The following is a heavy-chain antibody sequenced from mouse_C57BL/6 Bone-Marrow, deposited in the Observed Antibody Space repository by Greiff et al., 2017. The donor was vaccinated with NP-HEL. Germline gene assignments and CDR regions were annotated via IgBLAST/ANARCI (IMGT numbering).Heavy chain of an antibody. D-gene: IGHD1-1*01. CDR3: AIGANYYGSSYYFDY. Sequence: QVQLKESGAELVKPGASVKVSCKASGYTFTSYWMHWVKQRPGQGLEWIGRIHPSDSDTNYNQKFKGKATLTVDKSSSTAYMQLSSLTSEDSAVYYCAIGANYYGSSYYFDYWGQGTTLTVSS. CDR1: GYTFTSYW. V-gene: IGHV1-74*01. CDR2: IHPSDSDT. J-gene: IGHJ2*01.